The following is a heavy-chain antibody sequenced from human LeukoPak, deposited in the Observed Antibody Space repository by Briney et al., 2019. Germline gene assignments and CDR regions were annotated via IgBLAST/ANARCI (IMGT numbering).Heavy chain of an antibody. Sequence: SETLSLTCTVSGGSISSYYWSWIRQPPGKGLEWIGYIYYSGSTNYNPSLKSRVTISVDTSKNQFSLKLSSVTAADTAVYYCALEYYDSSGYYHYWGQGTLVTVSS. CDR2: IYYSGST. D-gene: IGHD3-22*01. CDR1: GGSISSYY. CDR3: ALEYYDSSGYYHY. J-gene: IGHJ4*02. V-gene: IGHV4-59*08.